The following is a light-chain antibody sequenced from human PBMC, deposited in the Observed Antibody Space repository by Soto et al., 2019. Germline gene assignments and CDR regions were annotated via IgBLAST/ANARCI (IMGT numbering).Light chain of an antibody. Sequence: DIQMTQSPSTLSASVGDRVTITCRASQSISSWLAWFQQKPGNSPKLLIYKASALQSGVPSRFSGSGSGTEFTLTISSLQPDDFATYYCQQYQTYATFGQGTRLEIK. V-gene: IGKV1-5*03. CDR2: KAS. J-gene: IGKJ5*01. CDR3: QQYQTYAT. CDR1: QSISSW.